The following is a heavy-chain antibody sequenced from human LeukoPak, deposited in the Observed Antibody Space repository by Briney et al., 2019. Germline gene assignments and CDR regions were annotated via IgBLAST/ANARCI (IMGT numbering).Heavy chain of an antibody. J-gene: IGHJ5*02. Sequence: SETLSLTCAVSGGSISSVDYYWGWIRQPPGKGLEWIGYIYYSGRTYYNPSLKSRVTISVDTSKNESSLRRSSVTAAHTAVYYCARGLGYCSSTSCFNWLGPWGQGTLVTVSS. CDR3: ARGLGYCSSTSCFNWLGP. V-gene: IGHV4-30-4*01. D-gene: IGHD2-2*01. CDR2: IYYSGRT. CDR1: GGSISSVDYY.